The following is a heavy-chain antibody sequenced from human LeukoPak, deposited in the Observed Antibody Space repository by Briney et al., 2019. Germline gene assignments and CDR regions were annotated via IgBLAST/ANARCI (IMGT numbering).Heavy chain of an antibody. CDR3: ARVRAYSSASYYFDS. D-gene: IGHD3-10*01. J-gene: IGHJ4*02. CDR1: GYDFTTYY. Sequence: GESLKISCKGSGYDFTTYYVGWVRQMPGKGLEWMGIIYPGDSDTRYSPSFQGQVTISADKSISAAYLQWSSLKASDTAMYCCARVRAYSSASYYFDSWGQGTLVTVSS. V-gene: IGHV5-51*01. CDR2: IYPGDSDT.